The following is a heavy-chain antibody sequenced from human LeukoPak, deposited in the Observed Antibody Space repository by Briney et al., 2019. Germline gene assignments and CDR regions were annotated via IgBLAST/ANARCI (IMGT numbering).Heavy chain of an antibody. D-gene: IGHD6-6*01. V-gene: IGHV4-34*01. CDR1: GGSFSGYY. J-gene: IGHJ4*02. Sequence: SETLSLTCAVYGGSFSGYYWSWIRQPPGKGLEWIGEINHSGSTNYNPSLKSRVTISVDTSKNQFSLKLSSVTAADTAVYYCAGARLKYSRYYFDYWGQGTLVTVSS. CDR3: AGARLKYSRYYFDY. CDR2: INHSGST.